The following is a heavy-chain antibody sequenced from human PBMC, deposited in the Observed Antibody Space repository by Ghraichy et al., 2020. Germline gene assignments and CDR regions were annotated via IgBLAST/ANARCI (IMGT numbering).Heavy chain of an antibody. D-gene: IGHD2-21*01. CDR3: ARFSGCGGDCPWHY. V-gene: IGHV3-23*01. CDR2: LSARTGKT. J-gene: IGHJ4*02. CDR1: GFTFSGYA. Sequence: GSLRLSCAASGFTFSGYAMSWVRQAPGKGPEWISSLSARTGKTFYADSVNGRFTISRDVSKNTLCLQLNNLGADDAARYYCARFSGCGGDCPWHYWGPGTLVRVSS.